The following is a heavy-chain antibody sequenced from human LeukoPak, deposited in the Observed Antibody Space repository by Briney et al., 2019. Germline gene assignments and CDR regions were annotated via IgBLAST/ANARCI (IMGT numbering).Heavy chain of an antibody. CDR1: GYTFTSYG. D-gene: IGHD5-12*01. V-gene: IGHV1-18*01. CDR2: ISAYNGNT. CDR3: ARDCPYSGYDCFDY. J-gene: IGHJ4*02. Sequence: ASVKVSCKASGYTFTSYGISWVRQAPGQGLEWMGWISAYNGNTNYAQKLQGRVTMTTDTSTSTAYMELRSLRSDDTAVYYCARDCPYSGYDCFDYWGQGTLVTVSS.